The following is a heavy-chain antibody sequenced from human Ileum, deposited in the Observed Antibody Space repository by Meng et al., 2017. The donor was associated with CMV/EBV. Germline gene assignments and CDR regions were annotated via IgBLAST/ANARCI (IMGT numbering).Heavy chain of an antibody. D-gene: IGHD2-15*01. CDR2: LSRGGSTT. V-gene: IGHV3-48*04. Sequence: GGSLRLSCVTSGFDFSIYRLSWVRQVPGKGLQWVAYLSRGGSTTYYADSLKGRFTISRDNDKKSLYLTMDSVRPEDTAIYYCARVGYCSGEKSYPPHHLHNYFGMDVWGQGTAVTVSS. J-gene: IGHJ6*02. CDR1: GFDFSIYR. CDR3: ARVGYCSGEKSYPPHHLHNYFGMDV.